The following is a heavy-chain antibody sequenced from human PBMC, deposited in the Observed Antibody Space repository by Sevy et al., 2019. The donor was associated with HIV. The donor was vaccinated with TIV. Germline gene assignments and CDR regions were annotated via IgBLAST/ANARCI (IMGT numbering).Heavy chain of an antibody. CDR3: AGGNAWGRGYS. D-gene: IGHD1-26*01. V-gene: IGHV4-59*08. CDR2: IYYNGHT. J-gene: IGHJ4*02. CDR1: GGSITSLY. Sequence: SETLSLTCTVSGGSITSLYWNWIRQPPGKGLEWIASIYYNGHTNYNPSLKSRVTLSLDTSKNQFSLRLSSVTAADTAMYYCAGGNAWGRGYSWGQGTLVTVSS.